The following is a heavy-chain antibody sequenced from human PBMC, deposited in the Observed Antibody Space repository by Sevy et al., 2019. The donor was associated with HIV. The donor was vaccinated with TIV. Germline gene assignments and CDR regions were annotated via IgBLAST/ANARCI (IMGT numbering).Heavy chain of an antibody. D-gene: IGHD3-3*01. CDR3: AKNDFWSGYPIDY. J-gene: IGHJ4*02. V-gene: IGHV3-23*01. Sequence: GGSLRLSCAASGFTFSSYAMSWVRQAPGKGLEWVSAISGSGRSTYYADSVKGRFTISRDNSKNTLYLPMNSLRAEDTAVYYCAKNDFWSGYPIDYWGQGTLVTVSS. CDR1: GFTFSSYA. CDR2: ISGSGRST.